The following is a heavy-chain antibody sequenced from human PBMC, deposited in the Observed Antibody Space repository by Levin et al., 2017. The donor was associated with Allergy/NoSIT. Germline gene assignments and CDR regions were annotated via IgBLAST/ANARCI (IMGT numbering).Heavy chain of an antibody. Sequence: PGGSLRLSCAVYGGSFSGYYWSWIRQPPGKGLEWIGEINHSGSTNYNPSLKSRVTISVDTSKNQFSLKLSSVTAADTAVYYCARARRPYYYGSGSYYNGGYFDYWGQGTLVTVSS. CDR2: INHSGST. V-gene: IGHV4-34*01. D-gene: IGHD3-10*01. CDR3: ARARRPYYYGSGSYYNGGYFDY. J-gene: IGHJ4*02. CDR1: GGSFSGYY.